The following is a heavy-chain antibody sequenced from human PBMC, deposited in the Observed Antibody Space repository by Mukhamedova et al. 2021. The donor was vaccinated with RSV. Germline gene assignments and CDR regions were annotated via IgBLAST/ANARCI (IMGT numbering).Heavy chain of an antibody. V-gene: IGHV3-30*04. Sequence: MHWVRQAPGKGLEWVAVISRDGSDRFYADSVKGRLTISRDNFENTLYLQMNSLRSEDTGVYFCARDKVVGSAGYMYVWGKGTT. J-gene: IGHJ6*03. D-gene: IGHD3-22*01. CDR2: ISRDGSDR. CDR3: ARDKVVGSAGYMYV.